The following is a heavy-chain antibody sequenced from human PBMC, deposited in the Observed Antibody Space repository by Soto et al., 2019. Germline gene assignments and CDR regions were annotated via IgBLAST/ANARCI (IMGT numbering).Heavy chain of an antibody. Sequence: GGSLRLSCAASGFPFWTYEMNWVRQAPGKGLEWVASLDGAGGSTYYAESVRGRFSISRDNSQNTLFLQMKRLTVDDTAIYYCAAPRDEYGSGVSWFTYGMDIWGQGTTVTVSS. CDR3: AAPRDEYGSGVSWFTYGMDI. CDR1: GFPFWTYE. D-gene: IGHD3-10*01. CDR2: LDGAGGST. J-gene: IGHJ6*02. V-gene: IGHV3-23*01.